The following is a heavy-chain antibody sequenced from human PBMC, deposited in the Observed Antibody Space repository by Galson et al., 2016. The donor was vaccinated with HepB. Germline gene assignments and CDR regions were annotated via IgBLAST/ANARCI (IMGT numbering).Heavy chain of an antibody. CDR2: IYYSGST. CDR1: GGSINSGDYY. V-gene: IGHV4-31*03. D-gene: IGHD3-22*01. Sequence: TLSLTCTVSGGSINSGDYYWSWIRHHPGKGLEWIGYIYYSGSTYYNPSLESRVTISVDTSKNHFSLKLRSVTAADTAVYYCAREGNYYDRSGIDCWGQGTLVTVSS. J-gene: IGHJ4*02. CDR3: AREGNYYDRSGIDC.